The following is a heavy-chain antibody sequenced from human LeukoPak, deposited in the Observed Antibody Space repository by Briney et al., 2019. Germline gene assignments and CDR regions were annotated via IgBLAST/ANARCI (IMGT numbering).Heavy chain of an antibody. CDR1: GYTFTSYG. Sequence: ASVKVSCKASGYTFTSYGISWVRQAPGQGLEWMGWISAYNGNTNYAQKLQGRVTMTTDTSTSTAYMELRSLRSDDTAVYYCARLDIVVVPAAILRDYYYGMDVWGQGTTVTVSS. J-gene: IGHJ6*02. V-gene: IGHV1-18*01. CDR3: ARLDIVVVPAAILRDYYYGMDV. CDR2: ISAYNGNT. D-gene: IGHD2-2*01.